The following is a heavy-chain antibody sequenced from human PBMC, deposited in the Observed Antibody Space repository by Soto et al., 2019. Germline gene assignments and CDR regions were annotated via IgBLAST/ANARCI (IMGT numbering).Heavy chain of an antibody. J-gene: IGHJ4*02. CDR3: AKGGCVSTSGYGDFDF. Sequence: EVQLLESGGGLVQPGGSLRLSCAASGFTSSSYAMNWVRLAPGKGLEWVSIVTGSGGNTFYADSVRGRFSISRDNXKXKIYLQMDGLRAADTAMYYCAKGGCVSTSGYGDFDFWGQGVLVTVSS. CDR2: VTGSGGNT. CDR1: GFTSSSYA. D-gene: IGHD2-2*01. V-gene: IGHV3-23*01.